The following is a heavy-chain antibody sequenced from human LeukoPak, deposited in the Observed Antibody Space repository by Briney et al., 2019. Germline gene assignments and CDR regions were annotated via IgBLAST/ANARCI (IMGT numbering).Heavy chain of an antibody. D-gene: IGHD3-10*01. CDR2: ISYDSMII. J-gene: IGHJ4*02. Sequence: GGSLRLSCAASGFTFSRDSMNWVRQAPGKGLEWISYISYDSMIIYYADSVRGRFTISRDNSKNTLYLQMNSLRAEDTAVYYCAKDGVGTRGRRESTHRNYFDYWGQGTLVTVSS. V-gene: IGHV3-48*01. CDR3: AKDGVGTRGRRESTHRNYFDY. CDR1: GFTFSRDS.